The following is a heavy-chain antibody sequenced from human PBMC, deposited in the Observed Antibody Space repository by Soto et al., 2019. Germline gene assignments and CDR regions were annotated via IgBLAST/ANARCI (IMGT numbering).Heavy chain of an antibody. Sequence: QLQLQESCPGLVKPSETLSLTCTVSGGSISSSSYYWGWIRQPPGKGLEWIGSIYYSGSTYYNPSLKSRVTISVDTSKNQFSLKLSSVTAADTAVYYCARQLANWNGPPAYYYGMDVWGQGTTVTVSS. D-gene: IGHD1-1*01. CDR2: IYYSGST. J-gene: IGHJ6*02. CDR1: GGSISSSSYY. V-gene: IGHV4-39*01. CDR3: ARQLANWNGPPAYYYGMDV.